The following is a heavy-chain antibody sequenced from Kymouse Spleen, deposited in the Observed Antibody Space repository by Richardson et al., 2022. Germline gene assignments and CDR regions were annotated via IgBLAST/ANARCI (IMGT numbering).Heavy chain of an antibody. CDR3: ARERWMDV. CDR1: GGSFSGYY. CDR2: INHSGST. D-gene: IGHD2-15*01,IGHD2-21*02,IGHD4-23*01. Sequence: QVQLQQWGAGLLKPSETLSLTCAVYGGSFSGYYWSWIRQPPGKGLEWIGEINHSGSTNYNPSLKSRVTISVDTSKNQFSLKLSSVTAADTAVYYCARERWMDVWGQGTTVTVSS. J-gene: IGHJ6*02. V-gene: IGHV4-34*01.